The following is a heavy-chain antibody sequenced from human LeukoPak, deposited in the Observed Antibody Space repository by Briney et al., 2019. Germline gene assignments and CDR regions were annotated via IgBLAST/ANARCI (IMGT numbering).Heavy chain of an antibody. D-gene: IGHD2-15*01. Sequence: PSETLSLTCAVYGGSFSGYYWSWIRQPPGKGLEWIGEINHSGSTNYNPSLTSRVTISVDTSKNQFSLKLSSVTAADTAVYYCARGDRDSPTYYYYYYYMDVWGKGTTVTVSS. CDR1: GGSFSGYY. CDR3: ARGDRDSPTYYYYYYYMDV. CDR2: INHSGST. V-gene: IGHV4-34*01. J-gene: IGHJ6*03.